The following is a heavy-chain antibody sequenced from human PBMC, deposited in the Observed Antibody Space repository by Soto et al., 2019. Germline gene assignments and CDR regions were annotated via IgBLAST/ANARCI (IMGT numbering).Heavy chain of an antibody. D-gene: IGHD1-26*01. CDR1: GGSISSHY. J-gene: IGHJ6*02. CDR2: IYYRGST. V-gene: IGHV4-59*11. Sequence: SETLSLTCTVSGGSISSHYWSWVRQAPGKGLEWVGHIYYRGSTSYNPSLRSRSTISVDTSNNQYSLKLNSVTTADTAVYYCARDGREASGMDVWGQGTKVTVSS. CDR3: ARDGREASGMDV.